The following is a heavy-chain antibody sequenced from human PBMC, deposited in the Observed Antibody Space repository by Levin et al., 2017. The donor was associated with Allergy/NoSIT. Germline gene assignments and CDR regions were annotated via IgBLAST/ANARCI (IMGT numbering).Heavy chain of an antibody. D-gene: IGHD3-3*01. Sequence: SETLSLTCAVYGGSFSGYYWSWIRQPPGKGLEWIGEINHSGSTNYNPSLKSRVTISVDTSKNQFSLKLSSVTAADTAVYYCARGRKGPKRSGYLNDYWGQGTLVTVSS. CDR1: GGSFSGYY. J-gene: IGHJ4*02. V-gene: IGHV4-34*01. CDR2: INHSGST. CDR3: ARGRKGPKRSGYLNDY.